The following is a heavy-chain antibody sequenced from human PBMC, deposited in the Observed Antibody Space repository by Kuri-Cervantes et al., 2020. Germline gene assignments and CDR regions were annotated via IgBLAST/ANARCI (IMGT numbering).Heavy chain of an antibody. J-gene: IGHJ4*02. V-gene: IGHV2-5*02. CDR3: AHSVSGYSGYDY. CDR2: IYWDDDK. Sequence: SGPTLVKPTQTLTLTCTFSGFSLSASGMGVGWIRQPPGKALEWLALIYWDDDKRYSPSLKSRLTITKDTSKNQMVLTMTNMDPVDTATYYCAHSVSGYSGYDYWGQGALVTVSS. CDR1: GFSLSASGMG. D-gene: IGHD5-12*01.